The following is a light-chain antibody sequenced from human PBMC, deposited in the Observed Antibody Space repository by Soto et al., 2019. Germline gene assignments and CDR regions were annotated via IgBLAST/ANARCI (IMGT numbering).Light chain of an antibody. CDR1: QGVXSN. J-gene: IGKJ1*01. CDR2: GES. Sequence: IVVTQSASTLSVSPGESATLACRASQGVXSNLDWYEEKPGQAPRVLIXGESTRATGIPARFSGSGSGTEFTLTISSLQSEDFAVYYCQQYNNWPTWTFGQGTKVDIK. V-gene: IGKV3-15*01. CDR3: QQYNNWPTWT.